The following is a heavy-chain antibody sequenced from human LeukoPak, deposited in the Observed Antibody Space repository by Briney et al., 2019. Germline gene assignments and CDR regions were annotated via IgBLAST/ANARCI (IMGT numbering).Heavy chain of an antibody. J-gene: IGHJ4*02. CDR2: TIPGFGSA. V-gene: IGHV1-69*05. D-gene: IGHD3-10*01. CDR3: ATEGYDLGTFFLDC. Sequence: ASVKVSCKASGFSFSTSAISWVRQAPGQGLEWMGGTIPGFGSANYAQSFKGRVTITTDEPTSTAYMELTSLRYEDTAVYYCATEGYDLGTFFLDCWGQGTLVTVSS. CDR1: GFSFSTSA.